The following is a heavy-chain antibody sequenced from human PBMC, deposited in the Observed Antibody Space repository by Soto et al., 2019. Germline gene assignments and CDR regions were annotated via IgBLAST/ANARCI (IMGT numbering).Heavy chain of an antibody. CDR2: MNPNSGNT. J-gene: IGHJ3*01. CDR1: GYTFTSYD. CDR3: ARVPGNSSSPQGL. Sequence: ASVKVSCKASGYTFTSYDINWVRQATGQGLEWMGWMNPNSGNTSYAQKLQGRVTMTTDTSKSTAYMELSSLRSDDTAVYYCARVPGNSSSPQGLWGQGTMVTVSS. V-gene: IGHV1-8*01. D-gene: IGHD6-13*01.